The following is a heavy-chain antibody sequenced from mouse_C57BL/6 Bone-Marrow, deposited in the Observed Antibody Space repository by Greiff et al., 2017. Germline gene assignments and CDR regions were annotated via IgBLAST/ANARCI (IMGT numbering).Heavy chain of an antibody. CDR3: ERWGTTVVATRYYFDY. V-gene: IGHV1-64*01. CDR2: IHPNSGST. Sequence: QVQLQQPGAELVKPGASVKLSCKASGYTFTSYWMHWVKQRPGQGLEWIGMIHPNSGSTNYNEKFKSKATLTVDKSSSTAYMQLSSLTSEDSAVYYCERWGTTVVATRYYFDYWGQGTTLTVSS. J-gene: IGHJ2*01. D-gene: IGHD1-1*01. CDR1: GYTFTSYW.